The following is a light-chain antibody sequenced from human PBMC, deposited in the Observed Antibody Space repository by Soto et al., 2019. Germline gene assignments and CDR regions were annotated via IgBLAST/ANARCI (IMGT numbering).Light chain of an antibody. CDR2: AAS. V-gene: IGKV1-39*01. J-gene: IGKJ2*01. Sequence: IQLTQSPSSLSASVGDRVTITCRASQSISSYLNWYQQKPGKAPNLLIYAASSLQSGVPSRFSGSGSGTEFTLTIGSLQPEDFATYYCQQSYSTPYTFGQGTKLEIK. CDR3: QQSYSTPYT. CDR1: QSISSY.